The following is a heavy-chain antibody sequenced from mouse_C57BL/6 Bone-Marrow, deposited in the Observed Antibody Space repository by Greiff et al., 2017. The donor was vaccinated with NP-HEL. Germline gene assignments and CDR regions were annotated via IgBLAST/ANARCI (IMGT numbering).Heavy chain of an antibody. V-gene: IGHV5-9*01. Sequence: EVKLVESGGGLVKPGGSLKLSCAASGFTFSSYTMSWVRQTPEKRLEWVATISGGGGNTYYPDSVKGRVTISRDNAKNTLYLQMSSLRSEDTALYYCARPLIYYDYAWFAYWGQGTLVTVSA. J-gene: IGHJ3*01. CDR3: ARPLIYYDYAWFAY. CDR1: GFTFSSYT. D-gene: IGHD2-4*01. CDR2: ISGGGGNT.